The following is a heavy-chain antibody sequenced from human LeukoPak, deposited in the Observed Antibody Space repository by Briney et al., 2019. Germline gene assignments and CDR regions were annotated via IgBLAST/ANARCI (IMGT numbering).Heavy chain of an antibody. CDR1: GGSISSYY. J-gene: IGHJ6*03. Sequence: SETLSLTCTLSGGSISSYYWRWIRQPAGKGLEWIGRVFTGGNTYYSPSLKSRVTMSLDTSKNQVSLNLSSVTAADTAVYYCARGVSTIFNPYSYYMDVWGKGTTVTVSS. V-gene: IGHV4-4*07. CDR2: VFTGGNT. CDR3: ARGVSTIFNPYSYYMDV. D-gene: IGHD5/OR15-5a*01.